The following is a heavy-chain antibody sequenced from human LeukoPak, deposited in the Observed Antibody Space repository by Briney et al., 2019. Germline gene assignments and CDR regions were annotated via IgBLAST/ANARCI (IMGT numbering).Heavy chain of an antibody. J-gene: IGHJ4*02. Sequence: PSETLSLTCSVSGGSISSDTYYWSWIRQPAEKGLEWIGRIYTSGSTNYNPSLKSRVTISMDTSKNQFSLKLSSVTAADTAVYYCARVASSGYYYFDSWGQGTQVTVSS. D-gene: IGHD3-3*01. CDR1: GGSISSDTYY. V-gene: IGHV4-61*02. CDR2: IYTSGST. CDR3: ARVASSGYYYFDS.